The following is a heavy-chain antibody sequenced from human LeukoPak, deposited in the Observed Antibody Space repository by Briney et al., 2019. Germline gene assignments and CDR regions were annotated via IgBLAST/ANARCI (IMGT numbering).Heavy chain of an antibody. CDR3: TKEGGYCSGGSCYSGGTNYFFDN. Sequence: GGSLRLSCAASGFTFTNYAMSWVRQAPGKGLEWVSTISDSGANTYYADSVKGRFTISRDKSKNTLHLQMNSLRAEDTALYYSTKEGGYCSGGSCYSGGTNYFFDNWGQGTLVTVSS. D-gene: IGHD2-15*01. J-gene: IGHJ4*02. V-gene: IGHV3-23*01. CDR1: GFTFTNYA. CDR2: ISDSGANT.